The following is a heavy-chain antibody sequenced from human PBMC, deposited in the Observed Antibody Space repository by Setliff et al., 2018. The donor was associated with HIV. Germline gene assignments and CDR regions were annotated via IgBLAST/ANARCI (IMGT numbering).Heavy chain of an antibody. CDR2: INHSGIT. J-gene: IGHJ3*02. CDR1: GGSFSGYY. CDR3: ARGLTVHDNFDI. D-gene: IGHD3-22*01. V-gene: IGHV4-34*01. Sequence: PSETLSLTCAVYGGSFSGYYWSWIRQPPGKGLEWIGEINHSGITNYNPSLKSRVTISVDTSKNQFSLKLSSVAAADTAAYYCARGLTVHDNFDIWGQGTMVTVSS.